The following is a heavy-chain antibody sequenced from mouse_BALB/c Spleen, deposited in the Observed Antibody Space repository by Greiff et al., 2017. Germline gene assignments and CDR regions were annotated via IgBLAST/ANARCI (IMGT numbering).Heavy chain of an antibody. CDR3: AKINLLLRYFDV. CDR1: GYAFTSYN. CDR2: IDPYNGGT. D-gene: IGHD1-1*01. Sequence: EVQRVESGPELVKPGASVKVSCKASGYAFTSYNMYWVKQSHGKSLEWIGYIDPYNGGTSYNQKFKGKATLTVDKSSSTAYMHLNSLTSEDSAVYYCAKINLLLRYFDVWGAGTTVTVSS. J-gene: IGHJ1*01. V-gene: IGHV1S135*01.